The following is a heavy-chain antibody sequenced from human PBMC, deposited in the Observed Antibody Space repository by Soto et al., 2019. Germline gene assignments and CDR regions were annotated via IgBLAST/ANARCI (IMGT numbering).Heavy chain of an antibody. D-gene: IGHD4-4*01. V-gene: IGHV4-4*02. Sequence: PSETLSLTCAVSSGSISSSNWWSWVRQPPGEGLEWIGEIYHSGSTNYNPSLKSRVTISVDKSKNQFSLKLSSVTAADTAVYYCARGPGSNKNVFDYWGQGTLVTVSS. CDR3: ARGPGSNKNVFDY. CDR1: SGSISSSNW. J-gene: IGHJ4*02. CDR2: IYHSGST.